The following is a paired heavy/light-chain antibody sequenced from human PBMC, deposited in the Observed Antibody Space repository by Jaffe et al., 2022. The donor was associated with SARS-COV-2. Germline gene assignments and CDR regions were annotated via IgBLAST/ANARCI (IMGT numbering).Heavy chain of an antibody. Sequence: QVQLQESGPGLVQPSQTLSLTCTVSGGSITSGSYYWSWIRQPAGKGLEWIGRFYTSGNTNYNPSLKSRVTISVDTSKNQFSLRLSSVTAADTAVYYCASQTYYYDSSGYWRFDYWGQGTLVTVSS. CDR2: FYTSGNT. J-gene: IGHJ4*02. D-gene: IGHD3-22*01. CDR3: ASQTYYYDSSGYWRFDY. CDR1: GGSITSGSYY. V-gene: IGHV4-61*02.
Light chain of an antibody. CDR2: EVS. V-gene: IGKV2-30*01. Sequence: DVVMTQSPLSLPVTLGQPASISCRSSQSLVYSDGNTYLNWFQQRPGQSPRRLIYEVSNRDSGVPDRFSGSGSGTDFTLKISRVEAEDVGVYYCLQGTHWPYTFGQGTKLEIK. J-gene: IGKJ2*01. CDR1: QSLVYSDGNTY. CDR3: LQGTHWPYT.